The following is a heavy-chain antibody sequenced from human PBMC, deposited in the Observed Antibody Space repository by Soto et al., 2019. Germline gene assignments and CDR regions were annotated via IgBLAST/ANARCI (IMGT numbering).Heavy chain of an antibody. Sequence: ASVKVSCKASGYTFTSYGLRWVRQAPGQGLEWMGYISAYNGNKNFAQNLQGRVTMSTDTSTSTAYMEVRSLRSDDTAVYYCARDGNYFPLDYWGQGTLVTVSS. CDR1: GYTFTSYG. J-gene: IGHJ4*02. CDR3: ARDGNYFPLDY. D-gene: IGHD1-26*01. V-gene: IGHV1-18*04. CDR2: ISAYNGNK.